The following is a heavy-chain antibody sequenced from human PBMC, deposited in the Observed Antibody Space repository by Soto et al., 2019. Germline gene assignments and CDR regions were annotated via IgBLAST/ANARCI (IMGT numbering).Heavy chain of an antibody. CDR3: ASGWFGEFVYYLDY. Sequence: SVKVSCKASGYTLTSYGISGVRQAPGQGLEWMGWISVYNGNTNYAQKLQGRVTMTTDTSTSTVYMELRSLRSDDTAVYYCASGWFGEFVYYLDYWGQGTLVTVSA. J-gene: IGHJ4*02. CDR2: ISVYNGNT. CDR1: GYTLTSYG. V-gene: IGHV1-18*01. D-gene: IGHD3-10*01.